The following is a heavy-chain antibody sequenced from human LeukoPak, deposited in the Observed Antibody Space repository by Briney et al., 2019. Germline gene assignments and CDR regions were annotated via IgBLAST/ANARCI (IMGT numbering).Heavy chain of an antibody. D-gene: IGHD2/OR15-2a*01. CDR1: GLTFSSYS. CDR3: AKDYNSAWPGAEYFQH. CDR2: ISGSGDFT. Sequence: GSLRLSCAASGLTFSSYSMSWVRQAPGQGLEWVAGISGSGDFTNYAGSVKGRFTISRDNSKNTLYLQVNSLRAEDTAVYYCAKDYNSAWPGAEYFQHWGQGTLVTVSS. J-gene: IGHJ1*01. V-gene: IGHV3-23*01.